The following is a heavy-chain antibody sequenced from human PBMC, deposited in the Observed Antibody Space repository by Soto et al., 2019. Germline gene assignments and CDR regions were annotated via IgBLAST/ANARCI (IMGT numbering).Heavy chain of an antibody. CDR3: AQDQRMYYYGSGSAS. Sequence: VESGGGVVQPGRSLKLSCAGSGFTSGRYGMHWVRQAPGKGLEWVAGISYDGVNKYYAYSVKGRFTISRDNSRKTVYMQMLNPRPEDTAVYYCAQDQRMYYYGSGSASWGQGTLVTVSS. D-gene: IGHD3-10*01. CDR2: ISYDGVNK. J-gene: IGHJ5*02. CDR1: GFTSGRYG. V-gene: IGHV3-30*03.